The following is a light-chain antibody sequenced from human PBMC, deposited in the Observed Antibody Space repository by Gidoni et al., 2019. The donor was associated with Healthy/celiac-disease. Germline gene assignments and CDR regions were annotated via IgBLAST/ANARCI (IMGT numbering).Light chain of an antibody. CDR2: DAS. CDR3: QQYDNPSIT. Sequence: DIQMTQSPSSLSASVGDRATITCQASQDISNYLNWYQQKPGKAPKLLIYDASNLETGVPSRFSGSGSGTDFTFTISSLQPEDSATYYCQQYDNPSITFGQGTRLEIK. CDR1: QDISNY. J-gene: IGKJ5*01. V-gene: IGKV1-33*01.